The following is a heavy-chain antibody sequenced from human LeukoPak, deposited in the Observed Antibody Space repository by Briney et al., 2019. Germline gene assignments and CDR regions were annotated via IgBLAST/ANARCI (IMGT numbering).Heavy chain of an antibody. J-gene: IGHJ3*02. CDR2: IEQDGSEK. CDR1: GFPFSSYW. CDR3: ARDPPFDAFDI. Sequence: GGSLVLSCAASGFPFSSYWMSWVRQAPGKGLEWVANIEQDGSEKYYVDSVKGRFTISRDNAKNSLYLQMNSLRAEDTAVYYCARDPPFDAFDIWGQGTMVTVSS. V-gene: IGHV3-7*03.